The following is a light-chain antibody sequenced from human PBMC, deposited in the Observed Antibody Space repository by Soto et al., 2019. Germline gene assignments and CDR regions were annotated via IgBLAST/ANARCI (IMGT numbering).Light chain of an antibody. CDR1: QNINTW. J-gene: IGKJ1*01. CDR2: KAS. V-gene: IGKV1-5*03. CDR3: QQYNSYSRT. Sequence: DIQMTQSPSTLSASVGDSVTISCRASQNINTWLAWYHQKPGKAPKLLIYKASSLESGVPSRFSGSGSGTECTLTISSLQPDDFATYYCQQYNSYSRTFGQGTKVDIK.